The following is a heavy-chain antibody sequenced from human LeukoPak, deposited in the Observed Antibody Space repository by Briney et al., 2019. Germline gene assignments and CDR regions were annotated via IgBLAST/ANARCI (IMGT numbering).Heavy chain of an antibody. D-gene: IGHD6-13*01. J-gene: IGHJ4*02. CDR2: IKQDGSEK. CDR3: ARDSAGNDY. CDR1: GFTFSTYW. Sequence: GGSLRLSCAASGFTFSTYWMSWVRQAPGKGLERVANIKQDGSEKYYVDSVKGRFTISRDNAKNSLYLQMNGLRAEDTALYYCARDSAGNDYWGQGTLVTVSS. V-gene: IGHV3-7*01.